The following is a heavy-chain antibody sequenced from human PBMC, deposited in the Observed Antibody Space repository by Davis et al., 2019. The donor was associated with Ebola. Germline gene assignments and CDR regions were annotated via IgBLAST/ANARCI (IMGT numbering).Heavy chain of an antibody. Sequence: SETLSLTCAVYGGSFSGYYWSWIRQPPGKGLEWIGEINHSGRTNYNPSLKSRVTISVDTSKNQFSLKLSSVTAADTAVYYCARGRRYSYGPPRYWGQGTLVTVSS. CDR2: INHSGRT. D-gene: IGHD5-18*01. CDR3: ARGRRYSYGPPRY. CDR1: GGSFSGYY. J-gene: IGHJ4*02. V-gene: IGHV4-34*01.